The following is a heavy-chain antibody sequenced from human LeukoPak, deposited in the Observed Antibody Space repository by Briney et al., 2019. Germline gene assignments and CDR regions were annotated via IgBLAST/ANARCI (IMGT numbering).Heavy chain of an antibody. J-gene: IGHJ4*02. D-gene: IGHD4-17*01. Sequence: GGSLRLPCAASGFTFSSYGMHWVRQAPGKGLEWVAVISYDGSNKYYADSVKGRFTISRDNSKNTLYLQMNSLRAEDTAVYYCAKDLRTVTTSAYFDYGGQETLVPVSS. CDR3: AKDLRTVTTSAYFDY. CDR2: ISYDGSNK. V-gene: IGHV3-30*18. CDR1: GFTFSSYG.